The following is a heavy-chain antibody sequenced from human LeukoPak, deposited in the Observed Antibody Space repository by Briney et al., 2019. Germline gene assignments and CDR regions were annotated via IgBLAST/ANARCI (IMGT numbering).Heavy chain of an antibody. V-gene: IGHV3-23*01. CDR2: ISGSGGST. Sequence: GGSLRLSCAASGFTFSSYGMSWVRQAPGKGLEWVSAISGSGGSTYYADSVKGRFTISRDNSKNTLFLQMNSLRAEDTALYYCARDVDFYASGSYSDYWGQGTLVTVSS. J-gene: IGHJ4*02. D-gene: IGHD3-10*01. CDR3: ARDVDFYASGSYSDY. CDR1: GFTFSSYG.